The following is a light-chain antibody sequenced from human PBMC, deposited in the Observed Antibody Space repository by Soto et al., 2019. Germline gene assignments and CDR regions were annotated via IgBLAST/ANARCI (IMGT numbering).Light chain of an antibody. J-gene: IGKJ4*01. V-gene: IGKV1-5*03. Sequence: DIQMTQSPSTVSASVGDRVTITCRASQSINSWLAWYQQKPGKAPKLLLYKASSLESGVPSRFSGSGSGTEFTLTISSLQPDDFGTYYCQQYDTSPLTFGGGTKGDIK. CDR3: QQYDTSPLT. CDR1: QSINSW. CDR2: KAS.